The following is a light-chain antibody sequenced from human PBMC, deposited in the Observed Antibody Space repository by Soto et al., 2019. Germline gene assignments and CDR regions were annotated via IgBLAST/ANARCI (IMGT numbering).Light chain of an antibody. J-gene: IGKJ1*01. Sequence: DIVLTQSPGTLSLSPGERATRSCRASQSVGNNYLVWYQQKPGQAPRLLIYDASNRATGIPDRFSGSGSGTDFTLTINRLEPEDFAVYYCQQCATAPLTFGQGTRVEIK. V-gene: IGKV3-20*01. CDR3: QQCATAPLT. CDR2: DAS. CDR1: QSVGNNY.